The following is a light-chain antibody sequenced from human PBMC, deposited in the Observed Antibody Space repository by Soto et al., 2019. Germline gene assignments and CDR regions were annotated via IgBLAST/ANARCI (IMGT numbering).Light chain of an antibody. J-gene: IGKJ1*01. CDR2: DAS. CDR1: QSVSSS. V-gene: IGKV3-15*01. CDR3: QQYNNWPPA. Sequence: EIVMTQSPATLSVSPGDRASLSCRASQSVSSSLAWYQQKPGQAPRLLLYDASTRATGIPARFSGSRSGTEFTLTISSLQSEDFAVYYCQQYNNWPPAFGQGTTVEIK.